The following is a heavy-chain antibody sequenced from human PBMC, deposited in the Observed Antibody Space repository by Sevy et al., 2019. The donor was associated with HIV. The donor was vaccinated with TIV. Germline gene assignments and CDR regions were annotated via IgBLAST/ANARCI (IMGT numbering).Heavy chain of an antibody. CDR3: ARNGGYSDYGMDV. J-gene: IGHJ6*02. Sequence: GGSLRLSCGASGFTFSSYDMHWVRQAAGKGLEWVSGIGSGGDAYYPGSVKGRFTISRENAKNSLYLQMNSLRAGDTAVYYCARNGGYSDYGMDVWGQGTTVTVSS. CDR1: GFTFSSYD. D-gene: IGHD5-12*01. V-gene: IGHV3-13*01. CDR2: IGSGGDA.